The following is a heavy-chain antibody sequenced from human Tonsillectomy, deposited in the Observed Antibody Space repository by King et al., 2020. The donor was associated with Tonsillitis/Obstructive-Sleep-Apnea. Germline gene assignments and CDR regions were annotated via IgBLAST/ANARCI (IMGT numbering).Heavy chain of an antibody. V-gene: IGHV3-48*02. CDR2: ISSSSSTI. CDR1: GFTFSSYS. CDR3: ARAHEYYDFWSGYYYYYMDV. Sequence: VQLVESGGGLVQPGGSLRLSCAASGFTFSSYSMNWVRQAPGKGLEWVSYISSSSSTIYYADSVKGRFTISRDNAKNSLYLQMNSLRDEDTAVYYCARAHEYYDFWSGYYYYYMDVWGKGTTVTVSS. D-gene: IGHD3-3*01. J-gene: IGHJ6*03.